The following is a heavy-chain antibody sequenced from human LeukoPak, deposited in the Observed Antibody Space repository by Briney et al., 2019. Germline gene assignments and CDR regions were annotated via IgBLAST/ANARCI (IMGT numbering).Heavy chain of an antibody. D-gene: IGHD6-13*01. CDR1: GYTFTNYG. CDR3: ARDQSVRLLQTSSTYFKHVFAI. Sequence: ASVKVSCKTSGYTFTNYGISWVRQAAGLGGEWMGWISAYNGNTNYAQKVQGRVTMTTDTSTRTAYMELRSLRFDDTAVYYCARDQSVRLLQTSSTYFKHVFAIWGQGSMVTVSS. CDR2: ISAYNGNT. V-gene: IGHV1-18*01. J-gene: IGHJ3*02.